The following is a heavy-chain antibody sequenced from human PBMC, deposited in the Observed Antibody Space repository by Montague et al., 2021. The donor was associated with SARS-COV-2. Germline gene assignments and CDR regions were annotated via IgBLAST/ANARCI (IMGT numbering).Heavy chain of an antibody. CDR1: GFTISSYE. Sequence: SLRLSCAASGFTISSYEMNWVRQAPGKGLEWVSYISSSGSTIYHADSVKGRFTISRDNAKNSLYLQMNSLRAEDTAVYYCARNYYDSSGYYYPFYYYGMDVWGQGTTVTVSS. D-gene: IGHD3-22*01. CDR2: ISSSGSTI. CDR3: ARNYYDSSGYYYPFYYYGMDV. V-gene: IGHV3-48*03. J-gene: IGHJ6*02.